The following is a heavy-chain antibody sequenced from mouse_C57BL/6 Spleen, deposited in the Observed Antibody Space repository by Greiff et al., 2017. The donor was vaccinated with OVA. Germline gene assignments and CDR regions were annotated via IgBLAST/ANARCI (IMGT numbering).Heavy chain of an antibody. Sequence: EVQLKESGGGLVKPGGSLKLSCAASGFTFSSYAMSWVRQTPEKRLEWVATISDGGSYTYYPDNVKGRFTISRDNAKNNLYLQMSHLKSEDTAMYYCARDGKPYWGQGTSVTVSS. V-gene: IGHV5-4*01. CDR1: GFTFSSYA. J-gene: IGHJ4*01. D-gene: IGHD2-1*01. CDR2: ISDGGSYT. CDR3: ARDGKPY.